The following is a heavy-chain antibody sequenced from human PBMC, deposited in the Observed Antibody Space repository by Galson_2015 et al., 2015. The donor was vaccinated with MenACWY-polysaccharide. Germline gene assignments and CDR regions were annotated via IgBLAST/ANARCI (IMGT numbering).Heavy chain of an antibody. CDR3: ARVRGWQLPRYGMDV. CDR1: GGSISSYY. CDR2: IYSSGST. V-gene: IGHV4-4*07. D-gene: IGHD6-19*01. Sequence: SETLSLTCTVSGGSISSYYWTWIRQPGGKGLEWIGRIYSSGSTNHNPSLKSRITMSVDTSKNQLSLKLSSVTAADTAVYYCARVRGWQLPRYGMDVWGQGTTVTVSS. J-gene: IGHJ6*02.